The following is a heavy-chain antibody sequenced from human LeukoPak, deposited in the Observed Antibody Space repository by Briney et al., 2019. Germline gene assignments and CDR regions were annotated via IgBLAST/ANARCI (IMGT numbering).Heavy chain of an antibody. V-gene: IGHV3-7*01. J-gene: IGHJ4*02. CDR3: ATSKDTAGGPY. Sequence: GGSLRLSCAASGFTFTDYWMTWVRQAPGQGLEWMANIRQDGGATYYGGSVKGRFTISRDNAKNSLFLQMDSLRAEDTAGYYCATSKDTAGGPYWGRGTLVTVSS. D-gene: IGHD5-18*01. CDR2: IRQDGGAT. CDR1: GFTFTDYW.